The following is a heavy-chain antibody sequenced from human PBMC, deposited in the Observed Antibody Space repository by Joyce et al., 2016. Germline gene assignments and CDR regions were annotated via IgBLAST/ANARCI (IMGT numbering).Heavy chain of an antibody. V-gene: IGHV4-38-2*02. Sequence: VQLQESGPGLVKPSETLPLTCDVSGDSISSGYFYGWVRQAPGKGLEWIANIYHKGKTYYNASLKSRVTISVDTSKNQLSLKLSSVTAADTAVYYCARDPQNFGFWGQGTLVIVSS. J-gene: IGHJ4*02. CDR3: ARDPQNFGF. D-gene: IGHD2/OR15-2a*01. CDR2: IYHKGKT. CDR1: GDSISSGYF.